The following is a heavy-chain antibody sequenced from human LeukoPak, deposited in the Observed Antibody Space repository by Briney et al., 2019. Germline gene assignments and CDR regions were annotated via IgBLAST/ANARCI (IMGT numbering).Heavy chain of an antibody. V-gene: IGHV3-21*06. CDR2: ISSGSSYI. D-gene: IGHD6-19*01. CDR1: GFTVSSNY. Sequence: GGSLRLSCAASGFTVSSNYMSWVRQAPGKGLEWVSSISSGSSYIYYADSVKGRFTISRDNAKNSLYLQMNSLRAEDTAVYYCARPDSSGWSTYYYYYYMDVWGKGTTVTVSS. CDR3: ARPDSSGWSTYYYYYYMDV. J-gene: IGHJ6*03.